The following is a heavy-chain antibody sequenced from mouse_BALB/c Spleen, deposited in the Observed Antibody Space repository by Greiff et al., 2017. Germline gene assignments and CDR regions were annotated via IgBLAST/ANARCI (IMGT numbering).Heavy chain of an antibody. CDR3: TRSAGYYPFAY. CDR1: GYTFTSYW. D-gene: IGHD2-3*01. V-gene: IGHV1S22*01. CDR2: IYPGSGST. J-gene: IGHJ3*01. Sequence: LQQPGSELVRPGASVKLSCKASGYTFTSYWMHWVKQRHGQGLEWIGNIYPGSGSTNYDEKFKSKGTLTVDTSSSTAYMHLSSLTSEDSAVYYCTRSAGYYPFAYWGQGTLVTVSA.